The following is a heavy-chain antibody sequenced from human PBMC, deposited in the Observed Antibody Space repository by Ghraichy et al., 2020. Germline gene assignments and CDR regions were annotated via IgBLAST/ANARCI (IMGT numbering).Heavy chain of an antibody. CDR1: GYTFTGYY. Sequence: ASVKVSCKASGYTFTGYYMHWVRQAPGQGLEWMGWINPNSGGTNYAQKFQGRVTMTRDTSISTAYMELSRLRSDDTAVYYCARDQAKVVPAAIFDYWGQGTLVTVSS. V-gene: IGHV1-2*02. CDR2: INPNSGGT. J-gene: IGHJ4*02. CDR3: ARDQAKVVPAAIFDY. D-gene: IGHD2-2*01.